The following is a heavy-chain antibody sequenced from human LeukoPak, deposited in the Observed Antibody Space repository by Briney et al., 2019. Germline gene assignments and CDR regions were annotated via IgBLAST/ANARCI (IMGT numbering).Heavy chain of an antibody. Sequence: PSETLSLTCTVSGYSISSGYYWGWIRQPPGKGLEWIGSIYHSGSTYYDPSLKSRVTISVDTSKNQFSLKLSSVTAADTAVYYCARHRGSARFDYWGQGTLVTVSS. D-gene: IGHD6-25*01. V-gene: IGHV4-38-2*02. J-gene: IGHJ4*02. CDR3: ARHRGSARFDY. CDR1: GYSISSGYY. CDR2: IYHSGST.